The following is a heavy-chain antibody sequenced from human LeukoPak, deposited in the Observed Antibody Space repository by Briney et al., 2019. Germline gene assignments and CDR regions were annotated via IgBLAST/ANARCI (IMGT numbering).Heavy chain of an antibody. CDR1: GYTFTGYY. D-gene: IGHD3-3*01. Sequence: ASVKVSCKASGYTFTGYYMHWVRQAPGQGLEWLGWINPNSGGTNYAQKFQGRVTMTRNTSISTAYMELSSLRSEDTAVYYCARGRYDFWIHRMDVWGQGTTVTVSS. CDR2: INPNSGGT. J-gene: IGHJ6*02. CDR3: ARGRYDFWIHRMDV. V-gene: IGHV1-2*02.